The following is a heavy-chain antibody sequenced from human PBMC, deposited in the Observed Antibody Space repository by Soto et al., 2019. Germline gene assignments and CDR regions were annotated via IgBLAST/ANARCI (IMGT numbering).Heavy chain of an antibody. CDR3: ARADTATAYYYYGMDV. CDR2: IIPILGIA. Sequence: QVQLVQSGAEVKKPGSSVKVSCKASGGTFSSYTISWVRQAPGQGLEWMGRIIPILGIANYAQKFQGRVTITADKSTSTAYMELSSLRSEDTAVYYCARADTATAYYYYGMDVWGQGTTVTLSS. CDR1: GGTFSSYT. D-gene: IGHD5-18*01. V-gene: IGHV1-69*02. J-gene: IGHJ6*02.